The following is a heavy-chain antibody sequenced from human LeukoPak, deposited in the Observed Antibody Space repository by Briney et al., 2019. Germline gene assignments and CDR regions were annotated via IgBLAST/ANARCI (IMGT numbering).Heavy chain of an antibody. V-gene: IGHV4-59*12. D-gene: IGHD2-21*01. CDR2: IYYSGST. Sequence: SETLSLTCTVSGGSISSYYWSWIRQPPGKGLEWIGYIYYSGSTNYNPSLKSRVTISVGTSKNQFSLKLSSVTAADTAVYYCAREIAGYVFDYWGQGTVVTVSS. J-gene: IGHJ4*02. CDR3: AREIAGYVFDY. CDR1: GGSISSYY.